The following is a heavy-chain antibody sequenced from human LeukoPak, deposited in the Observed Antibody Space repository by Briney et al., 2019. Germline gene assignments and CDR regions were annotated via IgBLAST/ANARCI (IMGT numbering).Heavy chain of an antibody. CDR1: GFTFSSYA. V-gene: IGHV3-23*01. CDR2: ISGSGGST. J-gene: IGHJ4*02. D-gene: IGHD3-22*01. Sequence: GGSLRLSCAASGFTFSSYAMSWVRQAPGKGLEWVSAISGSGGSTYYADSVKGRFTISRDNAKNSLYLQMNSLRAEDTAVYYCAISPGIVLITESYWGQGTLVTVSS. CDR3: AISPGIVLITESY.